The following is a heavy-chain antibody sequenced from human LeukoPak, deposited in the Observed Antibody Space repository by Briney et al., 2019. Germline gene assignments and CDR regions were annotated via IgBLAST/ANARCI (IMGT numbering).Heavy chain of an antibody. D-gene: IGHD4-11*01. CDR1: GFTFSRYA. J-gene: IGHJ3*02. CDR2: IGGSGGST. Sequence: SGGSLRLSCAASGFTFSRYAMHWVRQAPGKGLEWVSAIGGSGGSTYYADSVKGRFTISRDNSKNTLYLQMNSLRAEDTAVYYCAKDRRRSNCNGCWFAFDIWGQGTMVTVSS. V-gene: IGHV3-23*01. CDR3: AKDRRRSNCNGCWFAFDI.